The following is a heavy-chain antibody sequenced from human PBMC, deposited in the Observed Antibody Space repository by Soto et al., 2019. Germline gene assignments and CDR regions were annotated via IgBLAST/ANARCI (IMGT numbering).Heavy chain of an antibody. Sequence: SETLSLTCTVSGGSISSSSYYWGWIRQPPGKGLEWIGSIYYSGSTYYNPSLKGRVTISIDTSKNQVSLKLFSVTAADTAVYYCALSGGSITWFDPWFDPWGQGNLVTVSS. J-gene: IGHJ5*02. V-gene: IGHV4-39*07. CDR2: IYYSGST. D-gene: IGHD2-15*01. CDR1: GGSISSSSYY. CDR3: ALSGGSITWFDPWFDP.